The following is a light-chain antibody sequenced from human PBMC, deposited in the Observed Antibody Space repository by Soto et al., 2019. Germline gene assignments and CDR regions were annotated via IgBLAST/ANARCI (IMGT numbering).Light chain of an antibody. CDR1: QSVSSY. Sequence: EIVLTQSPPSLSLSPGERATLACRASQSVSSYLAWYQQKPGQAPRLLIYDASNRATGIPARFSGSGSGTDFTLTISSLEPEDFAVYYCQQRSNWPPITFGQGTRLEIK. V-gene: IGKV3-11*01. J-gene: IGKJ5*01. CDR3: QQRSNWPPIT. CDR2: DAS.